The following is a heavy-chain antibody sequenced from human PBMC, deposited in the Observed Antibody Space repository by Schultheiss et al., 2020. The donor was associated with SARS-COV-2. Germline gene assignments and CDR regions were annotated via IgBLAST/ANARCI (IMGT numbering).Heavy chain of an antibody. D-gene: IGHD3-9*01. V-gene: IGHV1-8*01. CDR3: ARVTGHGVYWFDP. CDR2: MNPNSGNT. CDR1: GYTFTSYD. J-gene: IGHJ5*02. Sequence: ASVKVSCKASGYTFTSYDINWVRQATGQGLEWMGWMNPNSGNTGYAQKFQGRVTMTRNTSISTAYIKLSSLRSEDTAVYYCARVTGHGVYWFDPWGQGTLVTVSS.